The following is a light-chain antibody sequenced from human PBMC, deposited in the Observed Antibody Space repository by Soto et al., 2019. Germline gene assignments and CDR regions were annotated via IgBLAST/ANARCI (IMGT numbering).Light chain of an antibody. J-gene: IGLJ2*01. CDR2: EVS. Sequence: QSALTQPASVSGSPGQSITISCTGTSSDVGGYNYVSWYQQHPGKAPKLMIYEVSNWPSGVSNRFSGSQSGNTASLTISGLQAEDEADYYCTSYTSSSTDADVVFGGGTKLTVL. CDR1: SSDVGGYNY. CDR3: TSYTSSSTDADVV. V-gene: IGLV2-14*01.